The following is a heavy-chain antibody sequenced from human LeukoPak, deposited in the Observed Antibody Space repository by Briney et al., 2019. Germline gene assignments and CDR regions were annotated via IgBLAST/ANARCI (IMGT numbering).Heavy chain of an antibody. CDR2: VNLQGST. CDR1: GGSITGTNY. CDR3: ARHFGLYSSGSYYFDY. D-gene: IGHD6-19*01. J-gene: IGHJ4*02. Sequence: SGPLSLTCSVSGGSITGTNYWTWVRQPPGKGLEWIGEVNLQGSTNYNPSLMGRVAISVDTSKNQFSLNLSSATAADTAVYYCARHFGLYSSGSYYFDYWGQGTLVTVSS. V-gene: IGHV4-4*02.